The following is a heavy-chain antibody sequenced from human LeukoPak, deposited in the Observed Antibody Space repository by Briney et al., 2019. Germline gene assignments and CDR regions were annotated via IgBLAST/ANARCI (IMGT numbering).Heavy chain of an antibody. J-gene: IGHJ4*02. CDR1: GGSFSGYY. V-gene: IGHV4-34*01. CDR3: ARRNKRISMIVVVTRGPGGDFDY. CDR2: INHSGST. Sequence: PSETLSLTCAVYGGSFSGYYWSWIRQPPPKGKEWIGEINHSGSTNYNPSLKSRVTISVDTSKNQFSLKLSSVTAADTAVYYCARRNKRISMIVVVTRGPGGDFDYWGQGTLVTVSS. D-gene: IGHD3-22*01.